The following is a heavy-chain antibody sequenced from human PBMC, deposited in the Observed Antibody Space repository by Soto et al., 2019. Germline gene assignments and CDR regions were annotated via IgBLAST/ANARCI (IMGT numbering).Heavy chain of an antibody. CDR3: ARIEMASIK. V-gene: IGHV4-31*03. CDR2: IYYTGST. Sequence: PSETLSRTCSVSGASIRSGGYYWSWLRQSPGKGLEWIGHIYYTGSTFYSPSLKSRLTISLDTSKNQFSLDLRSVTAADTAMYYCARIEMASIKWGRGTLVTVSS. CDR1: GASIRSGGYY. J-gene: IGHJ4*02.